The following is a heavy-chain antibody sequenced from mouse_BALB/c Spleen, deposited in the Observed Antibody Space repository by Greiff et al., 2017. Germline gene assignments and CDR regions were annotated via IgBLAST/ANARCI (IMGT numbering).Heavy chain of an antibody. CDR3: ARRDYRYDGFDY. J-gene: IGHJ2*01. D-gene: IGHD2-14*01. V-gene: IGHV5-6*01. CDR2: ISSGGSYT. CDR1: GFTFSSYG. Sequence: EVKVVESGGDLVKPGGSLKLSCAASGFTFSSYGMSWVRQTPDKRLEWVATISSGGSYTYYPDSVKGRFTISRDNAKNTLYLQMSSLKSEDTAMYYCARRDYRYDGFDYWGQGTTLTVSS.